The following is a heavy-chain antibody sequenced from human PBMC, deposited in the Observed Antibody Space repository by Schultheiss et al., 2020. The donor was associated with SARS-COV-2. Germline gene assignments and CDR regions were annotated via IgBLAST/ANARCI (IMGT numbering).Heavy chain of an antibody. CDR3: ARGPYYDFWSGYSNTYYFDF. Sequence: SETLSLTCAVYGGSFSGYYWSWIRQPPGKGLEWIGEINHSGSTNYNPSLKSRVTISVDKSKNQFSLNLSSVTAADTAIYYCARGPYYDFWSGYSNTYYFDFWGQGTLVTVSS. CDR1: GGSFSGYY. D-gene: IGHD3-3*01. J-gene: IGHJ4*02. CDR2: INHSGST. V-gene: IGHV4-34*01.